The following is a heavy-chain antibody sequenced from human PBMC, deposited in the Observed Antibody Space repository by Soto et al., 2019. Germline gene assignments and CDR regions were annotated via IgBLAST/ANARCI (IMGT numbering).Heavy chain of an antibody. CDR1: GFTFSTYT. D-gene: IGHD1-1*01. CDR3: AREGSYWNDVGPD. CDR2: ISSTSTYI. J-gene: IGHJ4*02. Sequence: GGSLRLSCAASGFTFSTYTMNWVRQAPGKGLEWVSSISSTSTYIYYADSLKGRFTISRDNAKNSLYLQMNSLRAEDTAVYYCAREGSYWNDVGPDWGQGTLVTVSS. V-gene: IGHV3-21*01.